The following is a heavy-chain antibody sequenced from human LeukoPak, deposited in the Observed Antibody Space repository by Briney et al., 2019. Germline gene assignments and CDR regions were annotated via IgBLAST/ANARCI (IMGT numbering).Heavy chain of an antibody. CDR1: GFTFSSYS. Sequence: PGGSLRLSCAASGFTFSSYSMNWVRQAPGKGLEWVSSISSSSSSYIYYADSVKGRFTISRDNAKNSLYLQMNSLRAEDTAVYYCARVYSPMIVVDTPDYWGQGTLVTVSS. J-gene: IGHJ4*02. V-gene: IGHV3-21*01. CDR3: ARVYSPMIVVDTPDY. D-gene: IGHD3-22*01. CDR2: ISSSSSSYI.